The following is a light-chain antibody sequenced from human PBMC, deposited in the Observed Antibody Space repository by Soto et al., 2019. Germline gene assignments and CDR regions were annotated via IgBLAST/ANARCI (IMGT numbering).Light chain of an antibody. V-gene: IGLV2-14*01. CDR3: SSYTTTSSYV. Sequence: QSVLTQPASVSGSPGQSITISCTGTSSDVGGDIYVSWYQQHPGKAPKLMIYDVTSRPSGVSYRFSGSKSGSTASLTISGLQADDEADYYCSSYTTTSSYVFGTGTKVTVL. CDR2: DVT. CDR1: SSDVGGDIY. J-gene: IGLJ1*01.